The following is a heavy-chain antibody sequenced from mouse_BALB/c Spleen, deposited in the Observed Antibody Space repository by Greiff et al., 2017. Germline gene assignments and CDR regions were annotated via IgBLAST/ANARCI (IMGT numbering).Heavy chain of an antibody. J-gene: IGHJ2*01. CDR3: ARGRYGSFFDY. Sequence: DLVKPGASVNLSCKASGYTFTSYWINWIKQRPGQGLEWIGRIAPGSGSTYYNEMFKGKATLTVDTSSSTAYIQLSSLSSEDSAVYFCARGRYGSFFDYWGQGTTLTVSS. D-gene: IGHD1-2*01. V-gene: IGHV1S41*01. CDR2: IAPGSGST. CDR1: GYTFTSYW.